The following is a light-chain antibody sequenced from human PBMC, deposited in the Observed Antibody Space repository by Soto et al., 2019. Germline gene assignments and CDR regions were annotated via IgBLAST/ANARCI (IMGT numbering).Light chain of an antibody. CDR1: QSVSSN. CDR3: QQYNNWPALT. CDR2: GAS. J-gene: IGKJ4*01. V-gene: IGKV3-15*01. Sequence: VMTHSQATLSVSPCERATLSARASQSVSSNLAWYQQKPGQAPRLLIYGASTRATGIPARFSGSGSGTEFTLTISSLQSEDFAVYYCQQYNNWPALTFGGGTKVDIK.